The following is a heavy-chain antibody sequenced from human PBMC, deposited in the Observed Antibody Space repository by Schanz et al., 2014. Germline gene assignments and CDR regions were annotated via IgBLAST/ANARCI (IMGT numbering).Heavy chain of an antibody. CDR3: ARVRRRIATPSTPSFRNYYYYAMDV. CDR2: ISYDGSNK. Sequence: QVQLMESGGGVVQPGTSLILSCSVSGFSLNTYGIHWFRQPAGKGLEWVAVISYDGSNKYYADSVKGRFTISRDNSKNTLYLQMNSLRAEDTSVYFCARVRRRIATPSTPSFRNYYYYAMDVWAKGPRSPSL. CDR1: GFSLNTYG. D-gene: IGHD6-13*01. V-gene: IGHV3-30*19. J-gene: IGHJ6*02.